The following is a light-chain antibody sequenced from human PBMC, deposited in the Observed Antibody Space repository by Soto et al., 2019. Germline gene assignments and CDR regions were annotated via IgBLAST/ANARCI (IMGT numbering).Light chain of an antibody. Sequence: GDRVTITCRASQSINIWLAWYQQKPGKAPNLLIYTASSLESGVPSRFSGSGSGTEFTLTISSLQPDDFATYYCQQYNSAWTFGQGTKVDI. CDR1: QSINIW. V-gene: IGKV1-5*03. CDR2: TAS. CDR3: QQYNSAWT. J-gene: IGKJ1*01.